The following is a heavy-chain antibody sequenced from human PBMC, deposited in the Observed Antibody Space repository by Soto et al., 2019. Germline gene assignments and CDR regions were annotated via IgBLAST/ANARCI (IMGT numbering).Heavy chain of an antibody. CDR3: ARDRGQLLWFGELLTDAFDI. J-gene: IGHJ3*02. V-gene: IGHV3-33*01. CDR1: GFTFSSYG. CDR2: IWYDGSNK. Sequence: GGSLRLSCAASGFTFSSYGMHWVRQAPGKGLEWVAVIWYDGSNKYYADSVKGRFTISRDNSKNTLYLQMNSLRAEDTAVYYCARDRGQLLWFGELLTDAFDIWGQGTMVTVSS. D-gene: IGHD3-10*01.